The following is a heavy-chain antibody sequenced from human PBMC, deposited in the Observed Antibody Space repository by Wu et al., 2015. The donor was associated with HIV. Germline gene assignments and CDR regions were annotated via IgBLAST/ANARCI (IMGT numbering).Heavy chain of an antibody. Sequence: QVQLVQSGAEVKKPGSSVKVSCKASGYTFTSYDINWVRQATGQGLEWMGWMNPNSGNTGYAQKFQGRVTMTRNTSISTAYMELSSLRSEDTAVYYCARGSLSDSLWFGENYYYYGMDVWGQGTTVTVSS. CDR2: MNPNSGNT. D-gene: IGHD3-10*01. J-gene: IGHJ6*02. V-gene: IGHV1-8*01. CDR3: ARGSLSDSLWFGENYYYYGMDV. CDR1: GYTFTSYD.